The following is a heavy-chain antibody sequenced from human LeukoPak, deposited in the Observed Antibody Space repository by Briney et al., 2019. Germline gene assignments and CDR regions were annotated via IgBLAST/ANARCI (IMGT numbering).Heavy chain of an antibody. CDR2: IYYSGST. CDR1: GGSISSYY. D-gene: IGHD2-15*01. CDR3: ARASCSGGSCYSDY. Sequence: SETLSLTCTVSGGSISSYYWSWIRQPPGKGLEWIGYIYYSGSTNYNPSLKSRVTISVDTSKNQFSLKLSSVTAADTAVYYCARASCSGGSCYSDYWGQGTLVTVSS. V-gene: IGHV4-59*01. J-gene: IGHJ4*02.